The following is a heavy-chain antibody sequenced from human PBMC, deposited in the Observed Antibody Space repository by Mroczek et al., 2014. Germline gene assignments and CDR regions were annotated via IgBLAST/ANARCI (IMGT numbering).Heavy chain of an antibody. Sequence: QVQLQQSGGGVVQPGRSLRLSCAASGFTFSSYGMHWVRQAPGKGLEWVAVISYDGSNKYYADSVKGRFTISRDNSKNTLYLQMNSLRAEDTAVYYCAILGGYFDYWGQGTLVTVSS. CDR1: GFTFSSYG. D-gene: IGHD3-10*01. J-gene: IGHJ4*02. CDR3: AILGGYFDY. V-gene: IGHV3-30*03. CDR2: ISYDGSNK.